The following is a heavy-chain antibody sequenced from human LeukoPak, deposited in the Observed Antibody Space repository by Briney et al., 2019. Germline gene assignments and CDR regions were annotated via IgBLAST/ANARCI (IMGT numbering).Heavy chain of an antibody. D-gene: IGHD2-21*01. J-gene: IGHJ4*02. CDR1: GYSISSGYY. CDR2: IYHSGST. Sequence: SETLSLTCTVSGYSISSGYYWGWIRQPPGKGLEWIGYIYHSGSTYYNPSLKSRVTISVDRSKNQFSLKLSSVTAADTAVYYCAREACGGRGGCYFDYWGQGTLVTVSS. V-gene: IGHV4-38-2*02. CDR3: AREACGGRGGCYFDY.